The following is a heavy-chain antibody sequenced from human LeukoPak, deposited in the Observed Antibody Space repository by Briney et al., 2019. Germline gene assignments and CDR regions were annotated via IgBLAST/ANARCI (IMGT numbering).Heavy chain of an antibody. Sequence: PGGPLRLSCAASGFTFSSYGMHWVRQAPGKGLEWVAVIWYDGSNKYYADSVKGRFTISRDNSKNTLYLQMNSLRAEDTAVYYCARDSRYSSSWYGSFDYWGQGTLVTVSS. V-gene: IGHV3-33*01. CDR1: GFTFSSYG. J-gene: IGHJ4*02. CDR2: IWYDGSNK. CDR3: ARDSRYSSSWYGSFDY. D-gene: IGHD6-13*01.